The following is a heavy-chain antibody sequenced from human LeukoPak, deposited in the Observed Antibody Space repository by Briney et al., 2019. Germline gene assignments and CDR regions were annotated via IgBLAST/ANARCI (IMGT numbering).Heavy chain of an antibody. D-gene: IGHD3-22*01. V-gene: IGHV4-30-4*01. CDR1: GGSISSGDYY. CDR2: IYYSGST. CDR3: ARQDYYDSSVGY. J-gene: IGHJ4*02. Sequence: SEILSLTCTVSGGSISSGDYYWSWIRQPPGKGLEWIGYIYYSGSTYYNPSLKSRVTISVDTSKNQFSLKLSSVTAADTAVYYCARQDYYDSSVGYWGQGTLVTVSS.